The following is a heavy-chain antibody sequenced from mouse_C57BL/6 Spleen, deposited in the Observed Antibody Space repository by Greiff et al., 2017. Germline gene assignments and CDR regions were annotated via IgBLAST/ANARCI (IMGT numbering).Heavy chain of an antibody. CDR1: GYTFTSYW. J-gene: IGHJ2*01. V-gene: IGHV1-52*01. Sequence: QVQLQQPGAELVRPGSSVQLSCKASGYTFTSYWMHWVKQRPIQGLEWIGNIDPSDSETHYNQKFKDKATLTVDKSSSTAYMQHSSLTSEDSAVYYCAREATTVVDFDYWGQGTTLTVSS. D-gene: IGHD1-1*01. CDR3: AREATTVVDFDY. CDR2: IDPSDSET.